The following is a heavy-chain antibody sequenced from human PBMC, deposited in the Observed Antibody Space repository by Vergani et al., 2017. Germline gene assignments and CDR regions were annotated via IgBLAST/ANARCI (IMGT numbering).Heavy chain of an antibody. CDR1: GGTFSSYT. Sequence: QVQLVQSGAEVKKPGSSVKVSCKASGGTFSSYTISWVRQAPGQGLEWMGRIIPILGIANYAQKLQGRVTMTTDTSTSTAYMELRSLRSDDTAVYYCARGISKYSGYDYGGGYWGQGTLVTVSS. CDR3: ARGISKYSGYDYGGGY. V-gene: IGHV1-69*02. CDR2: IIPILGIA. D-gene: IGHD5-12*01. J-gene: IGHJ4*02.